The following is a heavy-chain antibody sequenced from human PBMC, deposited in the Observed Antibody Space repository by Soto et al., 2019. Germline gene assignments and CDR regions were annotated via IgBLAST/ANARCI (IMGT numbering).Heavy chain of an antibody. CDR1: GFTFSSYG. Sequence: GGSLRLSCAASGFTFSSYGMHWVRQAPGKGLEWVAVISYDGSNKYYADSVKGRFTISSYNSKNTLYLQMNSLSAEDTAVYYCVKVPAPWVRRYYDIVTGYHVGNYYYGMDVWGQGTTVTVSS. CDR3: VKVPAPWVRRYYDIVTGYHVGNYYYGMDV. CDR2: ISYDGSNK. V-gene: IGHV3-30*18. J-gene: IGHJ6*02. D-gene: IGHD3-9*01.